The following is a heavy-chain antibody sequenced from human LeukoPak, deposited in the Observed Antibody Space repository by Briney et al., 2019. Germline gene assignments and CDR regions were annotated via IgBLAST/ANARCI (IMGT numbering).Heavy chain of an antibody. CDR2: INQSGST. CDR3: ARVVAAPGWFQH. V-gene: IGHV4-34*01. Sequence: ASETLSLTXAVYGGSFSGYYWSWIRQPPGKGLEWIGEINQSGSTNDNPSLKSRVTISLHTSKKQFSLNLSSVTAADTAVYYCARVVAAPGWFQHWGQGTLVTVSS. CDR1: GGSFSGYY. D-gene: IGHD2-15*01. J-gene: IGHJ1*01.